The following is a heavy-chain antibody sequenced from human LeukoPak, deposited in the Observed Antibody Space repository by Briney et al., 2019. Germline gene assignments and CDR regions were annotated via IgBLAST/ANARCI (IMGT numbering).Heavy chain of an antibody. V-gene: IGHV3-30-3*01. CDR1: GFTFSSYA. Sequence: GGSLRLSCAASGFTFSSYAMHWVRQAPGKGLEWVAVISYDGSNKYYADSVKGRFTISRDNSKNTLYLQMNSLRAEDTAVYYCARDRFGPTENWGQGTLVTVSS. CDR3: ARDRFGPTEN. D-gene: IGHD3-10*01. CDR2: ISYDGSNK. J-gene: IGHJ4*02.